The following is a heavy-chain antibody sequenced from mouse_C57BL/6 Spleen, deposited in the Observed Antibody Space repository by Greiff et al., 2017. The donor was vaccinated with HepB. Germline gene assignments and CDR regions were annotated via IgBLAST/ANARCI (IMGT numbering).Heavy chain of an antibody. V-gene: IGHV1-80*01. CDR3: ARGTVVALDFDY. J-gene: IGHJ2*01. Sequence: VQLQQSGAELVKPGASVKISCKASGYAFSSYWMNWVKQRPGTGLEWIGQIYPGDGDTNYNGKFKGKATLTADKSSRTAYMPLSSLTSEDSAVYFCARGTVVALDFDYWGQGTTLTVSS. CDR1: GYAFSSYW. D-gene: IGHD1-1*01. CDR2: IYPGDGDT.